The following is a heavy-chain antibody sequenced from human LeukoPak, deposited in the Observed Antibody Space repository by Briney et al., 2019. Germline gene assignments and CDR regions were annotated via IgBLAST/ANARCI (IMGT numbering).Heavy chain of an antibody. D-gene: IGHD6-19*01. CDR3: ARALEVAGTGLSR. J-gene: IGHJ4*02. Sequence: ASVKVSCKASRYTFTSYGISWVRQAPGQGLEWMGWINPNSGGTNYAQNFQGRVTMTRDTSISTAYMELSRLRSDETAVYYCARALEVAGTGLSRWGQGTLVTVSS. CDR2: INPNSGGT. CDR1: RYTFTSYG. V-gene: IGHV1-2*02.